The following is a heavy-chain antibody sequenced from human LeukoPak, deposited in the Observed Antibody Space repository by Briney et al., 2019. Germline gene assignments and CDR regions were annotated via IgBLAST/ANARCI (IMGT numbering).Heavy chain of an antibody. J-gene: IGHJ4*02. Sequence: PGGSLRLSCAASGFTFSSYEMNWVRQAPGKGLEWVSYISSSGSTICYADSVKGRFTISRDNAKKSLYLQMNSLRAVDTAVYYCARVLRYGDDWGQGTLVTVCS. D-gene: IGHD1-1*01. CDR3: ARVLRYGDD. CDR1: GFTFSSYE. CDR2: ISSSGSTI. V-gene: IGHV3-48*03.